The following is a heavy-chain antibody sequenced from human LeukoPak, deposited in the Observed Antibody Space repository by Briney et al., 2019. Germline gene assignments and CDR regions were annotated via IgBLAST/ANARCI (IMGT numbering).Heavy chain of an antibody. CDR2: ISGSGGST. V-gene: IGHV3-23*01. Sequence: GGSLRLSCAASGFTFSSYAMSWVRQAPGKGLEWVSAISGSGGSTYYADSVKGRFTISRDNSKNTLYLQMNSLRADDTAVYYCAKGPSGDFIYYFDNWGQGTLVTVSS. CDR1: GFTFSSYA. CDR3: AKGPSGDFIYYFDN. J-gene: IGHJ4*02. D-gene: IGHD2-21*02.